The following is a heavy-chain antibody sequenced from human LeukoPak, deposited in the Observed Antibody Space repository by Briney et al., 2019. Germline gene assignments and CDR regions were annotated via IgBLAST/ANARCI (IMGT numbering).Heavy chain of an antibody. CDR2: ISRSTSTI. V-gene: IGHV3-48*01. D-gene: IGHD1-26*01. CDR1: GFTFSSYS. Sequence: GSLRLSCTASGFTFSSYSMNWVRQAPGKGLEWVSYISRSTSTIYYTDSVKVRFTISRYNAKNLLYLQMDSLRAEDTAVYYCAKDPGGFTHYFDFWGQGILVTVSS. J-gene: IGHJ4*02. CDR3: AKDPGGFTHYFDF.